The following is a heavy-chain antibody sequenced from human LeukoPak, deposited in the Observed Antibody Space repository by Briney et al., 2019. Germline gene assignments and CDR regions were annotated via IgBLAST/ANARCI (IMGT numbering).Heavy chain of an antibody. CDR2: ISSSSSYI. CDR3: ARVYYDFWSGYYSQYYFDY. J-gene: IGHJ4*02. D-gene: IGHD3-3*01. Sequence: GGSLRLSCAASGFTFSSYSMSWVRQAPGKGLEWVSSISSSSSYIYYADSVKGRFTISRDNAKNSLYLQMNSLRAEDTAVYYCARVYYDFWSGYYSQYYFDYWGQGTLVTVSS. CDR1: GFTFSSYS. V-gene: IGHV3-21*01.